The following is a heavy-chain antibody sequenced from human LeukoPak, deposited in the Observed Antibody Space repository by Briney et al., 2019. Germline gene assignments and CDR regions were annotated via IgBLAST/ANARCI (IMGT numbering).Heavy chain of an antibody. D-gene: IGHD5-18*01. CDR2: ISSSSSYI. J-gene: IGHJ3*02. V-gene: IGHV3-21*01. Sequence: EPGGSLRLSCAASGFTFSSYSMNWVRQAPGKGLEWVSSISSSSSYIYYADSVKGRFTISRDNAKNSLYLQMNSLRAEDTAVYYCARDVNSYDGNDAFDIWGQGTMVTVSS. CDR1: GFTFSSYS. CDR3: ARDVNSYDGNDAFDI.